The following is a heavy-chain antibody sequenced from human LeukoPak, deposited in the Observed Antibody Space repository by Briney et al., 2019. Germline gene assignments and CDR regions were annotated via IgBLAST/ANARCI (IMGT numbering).Heavy chain of an antibody. Sequence: GGSLRLSCAASGFTFSSYWMSWVRQAPGKGLEWVANIKEDESEKYYVDSVRGRFTISRDNAKNSLYLQMNSLRAEDTAIYYCANEGGGAFDIWGQGTMVTVSS. J-gene: IGHJ3*02. CDR3: ANEGGGAFDI. CDR1: GFTFSSYW. CDR2: IKEDESEK. V-gene: IGHV3-7*01.